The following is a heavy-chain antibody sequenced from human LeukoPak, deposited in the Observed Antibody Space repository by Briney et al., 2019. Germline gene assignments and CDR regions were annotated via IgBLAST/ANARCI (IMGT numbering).Heavy chain of an antibody. V-gene: IGHV3-7*01. CDR1: GFTFSTYL. CDR2: IKPDGSEK. J-gene: IGHJ4*02. CDR3: ARSRFYFDY. Sequence: GSLRLSCAASGFTFSTYLMGWVRQAAGKGLEWVAKIKPDGSEKDHVDSVKGRFTISRDNAKNSLYLQLNSLRAEDTAVYYCARSRFYFDYWGQGTLVTVSS.